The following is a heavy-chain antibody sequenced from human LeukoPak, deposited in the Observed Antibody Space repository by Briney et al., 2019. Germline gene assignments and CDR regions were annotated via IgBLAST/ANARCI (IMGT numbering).Heavy chain of an antibody. D-gene: IGHD2-2*02. V-gene: IGHV3-48*04. Sequence: GGSLRLSCVASGFTLSGHSMNWVRQSPGKGLEWVSYISSSGTIEFYADSVKGRFAISRENGKNALYLQMNSLRAEDTAVYYCARGSGRYCTLDSCYTDFDYWGRGTLVSVSS. J-gene: IGHJ4*01. CDR3: ARGSGRYCTLDSCYTDFDY. CDR2: ISSSGTIE. CDR1: GFTLSGHS.